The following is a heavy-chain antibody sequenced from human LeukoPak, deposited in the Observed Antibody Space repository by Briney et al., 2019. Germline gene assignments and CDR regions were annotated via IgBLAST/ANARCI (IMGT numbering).Heavy chain of an antibody. J-gene: IGHJ6*02. Sequence: GGSLRLSCAASGFIFDDYAMHWVRQLPGKGLEWVSLISGDGDSTYYADSVKGRFTISRDNSKNSLYLQMNSLRTEDTALYYCAKDLEGVTVVRGVMVYYYYGMDVWGQGTLVTVSS. CDR2: ISGDGDST. CDR1: GFIFDDYA. CDR3: AKDLEGVTVVRGVMVYYYYGMDV. D-gene: IGHD3-10*01. V-gene: IGHV3-43*02.